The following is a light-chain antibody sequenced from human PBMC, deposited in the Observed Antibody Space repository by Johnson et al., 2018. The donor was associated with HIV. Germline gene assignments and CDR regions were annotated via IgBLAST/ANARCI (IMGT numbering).Light chain of an antibody. Sequence: QSVLTQPPSVSAAPGQKVTISCSGSSSNIGNNYVSWYQQLPGTAPKLLIYDNNKRPSGVPDRFSGSKSGTSASLAISGLQSEDEADYYCAAWTDSLNAYVFGTGTKVTVL. V-gene: IGLV1-51*01. J-gene: IGLJ1*01. CDR2: DNN. CDR3: AAWTDSLNAYV. CDR1: SSNIGNNY.